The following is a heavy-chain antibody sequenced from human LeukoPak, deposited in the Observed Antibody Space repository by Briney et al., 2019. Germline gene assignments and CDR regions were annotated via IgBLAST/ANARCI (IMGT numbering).Heavy chain of an antibody. D-gene: IGHD4-11*01. CDR1: GGSISSSRYY. Sequence: PSETLSLTCTVSGGSISSSRYYWGWIRQPPGKGLEWIGSIYYSGSTYYNPSLKSRVTISVDTSKNQFSLKLSSVTAADTAVYYCARQDGLQDYWGQGTLVTVSS. CDR2: IYYSGST. V-gene: IGHV4-39*01. CDR3: ARQDGLQDY. J-gene: IGHJ4*02.